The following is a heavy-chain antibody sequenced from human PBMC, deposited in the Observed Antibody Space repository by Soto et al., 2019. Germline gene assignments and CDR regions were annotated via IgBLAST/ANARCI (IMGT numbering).Heavy chain of an antibody. D-gene: IGHD3-16*01. Sequence: QVHLVQSGAEVRKPGSSVKVSCKTSGGTFSTYTIYWVRQAPGQGLEWMGRIIPLFGTTKYAQNFQDRVTSTAEESTSTTYMELSSLRAEDTAVYYCARRLDDRADEGFDVWGEGTAVTVSA. CDR2: IIPLFGTT. V-gene: IGHV1-69*18. J-gene: IGHJ3*01. CDR1: GGTFSTYT. CDR3: ARRLDDRADEGFDV.